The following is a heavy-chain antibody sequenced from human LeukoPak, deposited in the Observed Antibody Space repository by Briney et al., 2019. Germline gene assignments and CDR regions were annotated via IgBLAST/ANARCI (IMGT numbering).Heavy chain of an antibody. Sequence: PGGSLRLPCAASGFTFSSYEMNWVRQAPGKGLEWVPYIRSSGSIIFYADSVKGRFTISRDNAKNSLYLQMNSLRAEDTAVYYCARVNDYGGNDDAFDIWGQGTMVTVSS. D-gene: IGHD4-23*01. CDR3: ARVNDYGGNDDAFDI. CDR2: IRSSGSII. CDR1: GFTFSSYE. V-gene: IGHV3-48*03. J-gene: IGHJ3*02.